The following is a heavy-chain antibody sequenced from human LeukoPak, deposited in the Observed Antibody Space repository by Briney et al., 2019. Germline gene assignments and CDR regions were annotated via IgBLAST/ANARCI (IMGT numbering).Heavy chain of an antibody. V-gene: IGHV5-51*01. CDR3: ARRLIVPSEENDVFDI. J-gene: IGHJ3*02. CDR2: VNPGDSDS. D-gene: IGHD2/OR15-2a*01. Sequence: GESLKISCQGFGYSFTNYWIGWVRQKPGKGLEWEGIVNPGDSDSRYGPSFQGQVTVSADKSISTAYVQWSSLKASDTAMYYCARRLIVPSEENDVFDIWGQGTMVTVSS. CDR1: GYSFTNYW.